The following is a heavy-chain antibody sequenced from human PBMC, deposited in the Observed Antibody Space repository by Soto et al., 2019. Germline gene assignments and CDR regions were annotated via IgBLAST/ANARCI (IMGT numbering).Heavy chain of an antibody. Sequence: PGGSLRLSCAASGFTFSSYSMNWVRQALGKGLEWVSSISSSSSYIYYADSVKGRFTISRDNAKNSLYLQMNSLRAEDTAVYYCARGYCSGGSCYPFDYWGQGTLVTVSS. CDR2: ISSSSSYI. V-gene: IGHV3-21*01. J-gene: IGHJ4*02. D-gene: IGHD2-15*01. CDR3: ARGYCSGGSCYPFDY. CDR1: GFTFSSYS.